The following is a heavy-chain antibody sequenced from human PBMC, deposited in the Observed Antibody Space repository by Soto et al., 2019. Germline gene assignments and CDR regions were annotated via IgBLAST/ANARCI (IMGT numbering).Heavy chain of an antibody. CDR1: GYTFTGYY. J-gene: IGHJ6*02. V-gene: IGHV1-2*04. CDR3: AREDANFFYYGWDV. Sequence: ASVKVSCKASGYTFTGYYMHWVRQAPGQGLEWMGWINPNSGGTNYAQKFQGWVTMTRDTSISTAYMELSRLKSDDTAVYYCAREDANFFYYGWDVWGQGTTVSVSS. CDR2: INPNSGGT.